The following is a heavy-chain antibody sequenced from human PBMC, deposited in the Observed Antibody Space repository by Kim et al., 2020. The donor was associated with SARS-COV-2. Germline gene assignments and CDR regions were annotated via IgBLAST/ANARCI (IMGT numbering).Heavy chain of an antibody. V-gene: IGHV3-15*01. J-gene: IGHJ6*02. Sequence: GGSLRLSCAASGFTFSNAWMSWVRQAPGKGLEWVGRIKSKTDGGTTDYAAPVKGRFTISRDDSKNTLYLQMNSLKTEDTAVYYCTTVGPLHLRYFDWLFGSYGMGVWGQGTTVTVSS. CDR2: IKSKTDGGTT. CDR1: GFTFSNAW. CDR3: TTVGPLHLRYFDWLFGSYGMGV. D-gene: IGHD3-9*01.